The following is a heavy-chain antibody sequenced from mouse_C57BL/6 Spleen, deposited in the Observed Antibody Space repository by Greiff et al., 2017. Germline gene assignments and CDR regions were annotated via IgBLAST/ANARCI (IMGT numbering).Heavy chain of an antibody. CDR1: GFTFSSYG. V-gene: IGHV5-6*01. D-gene: IGHD1-1*01. J-gene: IGHJ2*01. CDR2: ISSGGSYT. CDR3: ARHAIAFDY. Sequence: EVKLVESGGDLVKPGGSLKLSCAASGFTFSSYGMSWVRQTPDKRLEWVATISSGGSYTYYTGSVKGRFTISRDNAKNTLYLEMSSLKSGDTAMYYCARHAIAFDYWGKGTTLTVAS.